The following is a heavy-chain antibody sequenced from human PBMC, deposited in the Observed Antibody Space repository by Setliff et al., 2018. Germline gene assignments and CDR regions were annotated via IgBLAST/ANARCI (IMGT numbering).Heavy chain of an antibody. J-gene: IGHJ4*02. D-gene: IGHD3-3*01. CDR1: GYTFTNYD. Sequence: GASVKVSCKASGYTFTNYDINWVRQATGQGLEWMGWINPNSGNTGYAQNFQGSVTMTRNTSISTAYMELSSLRFEDTAVYYCARGPRHNFWSGYYLVAVNYWGQGTLVTVSS. V-gene: IGHV1-8*02. CDR2: INPNSGNT. CDR3: ARGPRHNFWSGYYLVAVNY.